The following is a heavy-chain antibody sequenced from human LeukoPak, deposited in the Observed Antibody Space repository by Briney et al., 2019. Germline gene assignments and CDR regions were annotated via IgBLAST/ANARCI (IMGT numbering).Heavy chain of an antibody. CDR2: MNPNSGNT. CDR3: ARGETWFGELSYDY. CDR1: GYTFTSYD. D-gene: IGHD3-10*01. V-gene: IGHV1-8*01. J-gene: IGHJ4*02. Sequence: ASVKVSCKASGYTFTSYDINWVRQATGQGLERMGWMNPNSGNTGYAQKFQGRVTMARNTSISTAYMELSSLRSEDTAVYYCARGETWFGELSYDYWGQGTLVTVSS.